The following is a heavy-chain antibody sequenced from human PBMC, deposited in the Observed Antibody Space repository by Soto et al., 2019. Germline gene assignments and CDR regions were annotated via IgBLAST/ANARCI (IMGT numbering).Heavy chain of an antibody. V-gene: IGHV5-10-1*01. CDR3: ARGAFRGYSYPLFYYYYGMDV. J-gene: IGHJ6*02. Sequence: GESLKISCKAYGYSFTSYWISWVRQMPGKGLEWMGRIDPRDSYTMYSRSFEGHVSISTDNSITTAYLQWSSLRSEDTAVYYCARGAFRGYSYPLFYYYYGMDVWGQGTTVTVLL. CDR2: IDPRDSYT. D-gene: IGHD5-18*01. CDR1: GYSFTSYW.